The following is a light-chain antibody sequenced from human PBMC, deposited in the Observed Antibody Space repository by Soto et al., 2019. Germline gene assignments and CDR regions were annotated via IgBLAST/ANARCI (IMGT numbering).Light chain of an antibody. Sequence: EVVLTQSPATLSLSPGDRATLSCRASQSVSIDFAWYQQKPGQAPRLLIYDASNRATGIPARFSGSGSGTDFTLTISSLEPEDFAVYHCQQRHNFGPGTNVDIK. V-gene: IGKV3-11*01. CDR2: DAS. CDR1: QSVSID. CDR3: QQRHN. J-gene: IGKJ3*01.